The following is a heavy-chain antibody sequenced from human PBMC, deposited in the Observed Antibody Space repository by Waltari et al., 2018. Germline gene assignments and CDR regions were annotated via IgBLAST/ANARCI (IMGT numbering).Heavy chain of an antibody. D-gene: IGHD2-15*01. Sequence: QVQLVQSGAEVKKPGASVKVSCEASGYTFTGNYIHWVGQAPGQGLEWMGWINPNSGGTHYSQKFQDRVTMTRDTSISTAYMELSSLRSDDTAVYYCAREWVAVLVGATQSLDYWGQGTLVTVSS. J-gene: IGHJ4*02. CDR2: INPNSGGT. CDR1: GYTFTGNY. CDR3: AREWVAVLVGATQSLDY. V-gene: IGHV1-2*02.